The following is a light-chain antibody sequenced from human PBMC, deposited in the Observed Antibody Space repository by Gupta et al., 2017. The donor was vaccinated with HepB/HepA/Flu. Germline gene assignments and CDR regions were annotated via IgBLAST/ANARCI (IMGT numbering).Light chain of an antibody. V-gene: IGLV1-40*01. CDR1: SSNIGAGYD. CDR2: CNS. Sequence: SVLTQPPSVSGAPGQRVTISCTGSSSNIGAGYDVHWYQQLPGTDTKLLIYCNSNRPSGVPDRFSGSKSATSASPATIGLQAEDEADYYCQSSDSSLSGSVFGGGTKLTVL. CDR3: QSSDSSLSGSV. J-gene: IGLJ2*01.